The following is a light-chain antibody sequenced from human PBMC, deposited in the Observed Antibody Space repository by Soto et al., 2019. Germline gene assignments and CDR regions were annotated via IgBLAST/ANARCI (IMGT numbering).Light chain of an antibody. CDR1: SSDAGGYNY. J-gene: IGLJ1*01. V-gene: IGLV2-14*01. Sequence: QSALTQPRSVSGSPGQSVTISCTGTSSDAGGYNYVSWYQQHPGKAPKLMIYEVSNRPSGVSNRFSGSKSGNTASLTISGLQAEDEADYYCSSYTSSSTKVFGTGTKVTVL. CDR3: SSYTSSSTKV. CDR2: EVS.